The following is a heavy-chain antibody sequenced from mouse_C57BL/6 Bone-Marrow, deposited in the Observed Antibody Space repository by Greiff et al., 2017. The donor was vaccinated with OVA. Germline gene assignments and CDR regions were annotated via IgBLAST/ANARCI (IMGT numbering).Heavy chain of an antibody. Sequence: EVQRVESGPGLVKPSQSLSLTCSVTGYSITSGYYWNWIRQFPGNKLEWMGYISYDGSNNYNPSLKNRISITRDTSKNQFFLKLNSVTTEDTATYYCAREGYPLFDYWGQGTTLTVSS. CDR2: ISYDGSN. D-gene: IGHD3-1*01. CDR1: GYSITSGYY. V-gene: IGHV3-6*01. CDR3: AREGYPLFDY. J-gene: IGHJ2*01.